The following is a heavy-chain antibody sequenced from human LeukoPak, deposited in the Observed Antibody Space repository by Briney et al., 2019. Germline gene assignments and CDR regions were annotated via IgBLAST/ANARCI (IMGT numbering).Heavy chain of an antibody. D-gene: IGHD3-3*01. Sequence: SETLSLTCTVSGGSISSGSYYWGWIRQPPGKGLEWIGSIYYSGSTYYNPSLKSRITVSLDTSKNQFSLKLSSVTAADTAVYYCARDKAFEVVNFFDYWGQGTLVTVSS. J-gene: IGHJ4*02. CDR1: GGSISSGSYY. CDR3: ARDKAFEVVNFFDY. V-gene: IGHV4-39*07. CDR2: IYYSGST.